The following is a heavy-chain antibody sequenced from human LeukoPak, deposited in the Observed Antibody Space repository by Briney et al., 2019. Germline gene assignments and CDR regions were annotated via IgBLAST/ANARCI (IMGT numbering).Heavy chain of an antibody. CDR2: ISSSSSYI. Sequence: GGSLRLSCAASGFTFSSYSMNWVRQAPGKGLEWVPSISSSSSYIYYADSVKGRFTISRDNAKSSLYLQMNSLRAEDTAVYYCARDRVKRYFDWLSHSFDYWGQGTLVTVSS. J-gene: IGHJ4*02. V-gene: IGHV3-21*01. CDR3: ARDRVKRYFDWLSHSFDY. CDR1: GFTFSSYS. D-gene: IGHD3-9*01.